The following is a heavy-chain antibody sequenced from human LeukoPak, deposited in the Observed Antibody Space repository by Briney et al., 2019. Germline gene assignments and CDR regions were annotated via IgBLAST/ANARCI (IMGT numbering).Heavy chain of an antibody. CDR3: ARDVSAGGTNWFDP. V-gene: IGHV1-2*02. CDR2: INPNSDGT. CDR1: GYTFTGYY. J-gene: IGHJ5*02. D-gene: IGHD3-16*01. Sequence: ASVKVSCKASGYTFTGYYIHWVRQARGQGLEWMGWINPNSDGTNYAQKFQGRVTMTRDTSISTAYMEMSRLRSDDTAVYYCARDVSAGGTNWFDPWGQGTLVTVSS.